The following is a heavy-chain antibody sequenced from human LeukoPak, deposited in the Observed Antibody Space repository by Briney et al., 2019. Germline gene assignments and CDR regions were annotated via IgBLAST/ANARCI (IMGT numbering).Heavy chain of an antibody. CDR3: ARLGYCSSTSCYDYYYMDV. CDR2: ISSGGSTI. Sequence: GGSLRLSCAASGFTFSDYYMSWIRQAPGKGLEWVSYISSGGSTIYYADSVKGRFTISRDNAKNSLYLQMNSLRAEDTAVYYCARLGYCSSTSCYDYYYMDVWGKGTTVTVSS. J-gene: IGHJ6*03. V-gene: IGHV3-11*04. CDR1: GFTFSDYY. D-gene: IGHD2-2*01.